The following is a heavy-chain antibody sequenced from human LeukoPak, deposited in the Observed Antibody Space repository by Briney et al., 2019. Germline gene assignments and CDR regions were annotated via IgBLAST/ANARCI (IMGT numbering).Heavy chain of an antibody. Sequence: GGSLRLSCAASGFTFSSYGMHWVRQAPGKGLEWVAFIRYDGSNKYYADSVKGRFTISRDNSKNTPYLQMNSLRAEDTAVYYCAKLRLESVDYWGQGTLVTVSS. J-gene: IGHJ4*02. D-gene: IGHD1-1*01. CDR3: AKLRLESVDY. CDR2: IRYDGSNK. V-gene: IGHV3-30*02. CDR1: GFTFSSYG.